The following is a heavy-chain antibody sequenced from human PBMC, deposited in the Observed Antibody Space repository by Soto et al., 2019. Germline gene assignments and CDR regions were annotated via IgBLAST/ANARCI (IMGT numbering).Heavy chain of an antibody. Sequence: QLQLQESGPGLVKPSETLSLTCTVSGGSISSSSYYWGWIRQPPGKGLEWIGSIYYSGSTYSNPSLKSRVTISVGTSKNQFSLKLSSVTAADTAVYYCARHTPAISISDHWGQGTLVTVSS. CDR3: ARHTPAISISDH. D-gene: IGHD2-15*01. CDR1: GGSISSSSYY. V-gene: IGHV4-39*01. J-gene: IGHJ4*02. CDR2: IYYSGST.